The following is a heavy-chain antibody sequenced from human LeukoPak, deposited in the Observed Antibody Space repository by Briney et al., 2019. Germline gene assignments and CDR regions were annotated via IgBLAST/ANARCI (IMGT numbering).Heavy chain of an antibody. D-gene: IGHD3-10*01. CDR2: IYYSGST. CDR3: ARMYYYGSGSYGLSPPIWFDP. V-gene: IGHV4-30-4*01. Sequence: SQTLSLTCTVSGGSISSGDYYWSWIRQPPGKGLEWIGYIYYSGSTYYNPSLKGRVTISVDTSKNQFSLKLSSVTAADTAVYYCARMYYYGSGSYGLSPPIWFDPWGQGTLVTVSS. CDR1: GGSISSGDYY. J-gene: IGHJ5*02.